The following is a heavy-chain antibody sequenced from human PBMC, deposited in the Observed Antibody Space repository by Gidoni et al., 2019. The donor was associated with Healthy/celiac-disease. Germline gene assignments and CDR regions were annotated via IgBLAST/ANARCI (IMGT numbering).Heavy chain of an antibody. D-gene: IGHD2-2*01. CDR2: ISWNSGSI. CDR1: GFTFDDYA. J-gene: IGHJ1*01. V-gene: IGHV3-9*01. Sequence: EVQRVESGGGLVQHGRSVRLSCAASGFTFDDYAMHWVRQAPGQGLECVSGISWNSGSIGYADSVKGRFTISSDNAKNSLYLQMNSLRAEDTVLYYCAKGDTLVYCSSTSCYQPHFQHWGQGTLVTVSS. CDR3: AKGDTLVYCSSTSCYQPHFQH.